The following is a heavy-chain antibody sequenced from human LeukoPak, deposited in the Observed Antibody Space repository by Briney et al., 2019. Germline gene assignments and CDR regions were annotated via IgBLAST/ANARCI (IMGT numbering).Heavy chain of an antibody. J-gene: IGHJ4*02. CDR2: ISSNGCST. D-gene: IGHD2-2*01. CDR1: GFTFSSYA. V-gene: IGHV3-64D*06. Sequence: GGSLRLSCSASGFTFSSYAMHWVRQAPGKGLEYVSAISSNGCSTYYADSVKGRFTISRDNSKNTLYLQMSSLRAEDTAVYYCVKDPSDCSSTSCLYYFDYWGQGTLVTVSS. CDR3: VKDPSDCSSTSCLYYFDY.